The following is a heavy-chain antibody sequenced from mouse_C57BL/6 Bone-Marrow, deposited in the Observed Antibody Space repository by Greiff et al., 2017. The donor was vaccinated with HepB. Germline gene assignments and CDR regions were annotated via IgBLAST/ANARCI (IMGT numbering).Heavy chain of an antibody. V-gene: IGHV1-54*01. D-gene: IGHD1-1*01. CDR3: ARDYYGSSYPAWFAY. CDR1: GYAFTNYL. J-gene: IGHJ3*01. Sequence: LQESGAELVRPGTSVKVSCKASGYAFTNYLLEWVKQRPGQGLEWIGVINPGSGGTNYNEKFKGKATLTADKSSSTAYMQLSSLTSEDSAVYFCARDYYGSSYPAWFAYWGQGTLVTVSA. CDR2: INPGSGGT.